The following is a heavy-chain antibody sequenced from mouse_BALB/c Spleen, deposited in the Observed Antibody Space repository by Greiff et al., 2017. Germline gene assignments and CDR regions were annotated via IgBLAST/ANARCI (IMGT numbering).Heavy chain of an antibody. CDR3: NANWEGFAY. Sequence: EVKLVESGAELVRSGASVKLSCTASGFNIKDYYMHWVKQRPEQGLEWIGWIDPENGDTEYAPKFQGKATMTADTSSNTAYLQLSSLTSEDTAVYYCNANWEGFAYWGQGTLVTVSA. CDR1: GFNIKDYY. J-gene: IGHJ3*01. CDR2: IDPENGDT. D-gene: IGHD4-1*01. V-gene: IGHV14-4*02.